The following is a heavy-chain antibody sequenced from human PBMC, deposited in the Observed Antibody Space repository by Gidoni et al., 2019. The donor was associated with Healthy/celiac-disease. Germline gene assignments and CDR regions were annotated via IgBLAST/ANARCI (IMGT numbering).Heavy chain of an antibody. V-gene: IGHV3-23*01. CDR2: ISGSGGST. J-gene: IGHJ3*02. Sequence: EVQLLESGGGLVQPGGSLRLSCAASGFTFRSYAMSWVRQDPGKGLEWVSAISGSGGSTYYADSVKGRFTISRDNSKNTLYLQMNSLRAEDTAVYYCAKGERFIAVAVGAFDIWGQGTMVTVSS. CDR3: AKGERFIAVAVGAFDI. D-gene: IGHD6-19*01. CDR1: GFTFRSYA.